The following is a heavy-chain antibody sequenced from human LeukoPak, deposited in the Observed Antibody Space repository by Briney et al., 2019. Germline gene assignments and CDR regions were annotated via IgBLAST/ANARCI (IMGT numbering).Heavy chain of an antibody. V-gene: IGHV1-46*01. D-gene: IGHD3-10*01. CDR3: ARDLNGSGSYYGEVDY. CDR2: INPSGGST. CDR1: GYTFTSYY. J-gene: IGHJ4*02. Sequence: GASVKVSCKASGYTFTSYYMHWVRQAPGQGLEWMGIINPSGGSTSYAQKFQGRVTMTRDTSTSTVYMELSSLRSEDTAVYYCARDLNGSGSYYGEVDYWGQGTLVTVS.